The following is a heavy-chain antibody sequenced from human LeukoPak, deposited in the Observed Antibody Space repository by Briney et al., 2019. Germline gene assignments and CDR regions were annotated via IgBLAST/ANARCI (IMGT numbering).Heavy chain of an antibody. V-gene: IGHV3-30*02. CDR1: GFAFSDYR. D-gene: IGHD4-17*01. J-gene: IGHJ5*02. Sequence: GGSLRLSCAASGFAFSDYRMNWVRQAPGKGLEWVAFIKYDGSNKHNAESVKGRFTISRDNSKNTLYLQMNSLRAEDTAVYYCAKAYTTGLEPWGQGTLVTVSS. CDR2: IKYDGSNK. CDR3: AKAYTTGLEP.